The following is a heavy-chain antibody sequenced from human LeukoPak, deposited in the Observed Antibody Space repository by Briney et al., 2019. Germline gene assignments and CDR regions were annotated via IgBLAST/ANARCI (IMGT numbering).Heavy chain of an antibody. CDR1: GVSFSGYY. Sequence: SETLSLTCAVYGVSFSGYYWSWIRQPPGKGLEWIGEINHSGSTNYNPSLKSRVTISVDTSKNQFSLTLSSVTAADTSVYYCARGKDDDFWSAYSHYYYMAVWGKGTTVTVSS. D-gene: IGHD3-3*01. J-gene: IGHJ6*03. CDR3: ARGKDDDFWSAYSHYYYMAV. CDR2: INHSGST. V-gene: IGHV4-34*01.